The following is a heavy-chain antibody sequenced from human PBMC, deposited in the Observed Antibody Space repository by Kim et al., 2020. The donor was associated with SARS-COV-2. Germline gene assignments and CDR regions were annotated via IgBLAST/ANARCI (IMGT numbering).Heavy chain of an antibody. CDR1: GFTFTSSA. V-gene: IGHV1-58*01. J-gene: IGHJ4*02. CDR3: AALTGYSYGYRGGY. D-gene: IGHD5-18*01. CDR2: IVVGSGNT. Sequence: SVKVSCKASGFTFTSSAVQWVRQARGQRLEWIGWIVVGSGNTNYAQKFQERVTITRDMSTSTAYMELSSLRSEDTAVYYCAALTGYSYGYRGGYWGQGTLVTVSS.